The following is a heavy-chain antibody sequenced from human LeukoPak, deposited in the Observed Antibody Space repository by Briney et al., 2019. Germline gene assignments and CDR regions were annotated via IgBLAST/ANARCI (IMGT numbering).Heavy chain of an antibody. CDR3: AREDGFGSLFDY. J-gene: IGHJ4*02. V-gene: IGHV4-34*01. CDR2: INHSGST. D-gene: IGHD3-10*01. CDR1: GGSFSAYY. Sequence: SETLSLTCAVYGGSFSAYYWSWIRQPPGKGLEWIGEINHSGSTNYNPSLKSRVTISVDTSKNQFSLKLSSVTAADTAVYYCAREDGFGSLFDYWGQGTLVTVSS.